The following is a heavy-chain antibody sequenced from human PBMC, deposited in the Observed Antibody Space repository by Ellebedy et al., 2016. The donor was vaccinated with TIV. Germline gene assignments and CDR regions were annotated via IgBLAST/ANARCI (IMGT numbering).Heavy chain of an antibody. CDR2: TSGSGDRT. CDR1: GFTFSIYA. V-gene: IGHV3-23*01. J-gene: IGHJ4*02. D-gene: IGHD6-13*01. CDR3: AKVSKQMVIPDY. Sequence: PGGSLRLSCAASGFTFSIYAMSWVRQAPGKGLEWVSLTSGSGDRTYYADSVKRRFTISRDNSKNTVFLQMNSLRAEDTAVYYCAKVSKQMVIPDYWGQGTLVTVSS.